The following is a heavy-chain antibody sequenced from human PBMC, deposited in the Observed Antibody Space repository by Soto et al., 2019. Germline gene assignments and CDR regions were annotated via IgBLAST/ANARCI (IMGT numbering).Heavy chain of an antibody. J-gene: IGHJ6*02. CDR2: VIPVFGTA. D-gene: IGHD3-10*01. V-gene: IGHV1-69*13. CDR3: ARAAHGSGSYYNGYYYYYGMDV. CDR1: GGSFSSYA. Sequence: SVKVSCKASGGSFSSYAISWVRQAPGQGLEWMGGVIPVFGTANYAQKFQGRVSITADESTSTAYMELSSLRSEDTAVYYCARAAHGSGSYYNGYYYYYGMDVWGQGTTVTVSS.